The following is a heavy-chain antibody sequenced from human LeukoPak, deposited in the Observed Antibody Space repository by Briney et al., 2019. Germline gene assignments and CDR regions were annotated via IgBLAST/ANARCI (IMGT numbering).Heavy chain of an antibody. CDR2: IYYSGTT. V-gene: IGHV4-39*07. Sequence: SETLSLTCTVSGGSISSTNYYWGWIRQPPGKGPEYIGSIYYSGTTYYNPSLKSRVTISVDTSKNQFSLELNSVTPADTAVYYCARGGNYWPQWWFDPWGRGTLVSVSS. CDR1: GGSISSTNYY. J-gene: IGHJ5*02. CDR3: ARGGNYWPQWWFDP. D-gene: IGHD1-26*01.